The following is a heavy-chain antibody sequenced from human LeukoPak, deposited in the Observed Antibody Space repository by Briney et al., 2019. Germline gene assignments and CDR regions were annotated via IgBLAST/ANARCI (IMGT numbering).Heavy chain of an antibody. D-gene: IGHD5-12*01. V-gene: IGHV5-51*01. CDR3: ARRPKSGYSGYESDY. CDR1: GYSFTTYW. J-gene: IGHJ4*02. Sequence: NSGESLKISCKGSGYSFTTYWIGWVRQMPGKGLEWMGIIYPADSAAHYSPSFQGQVTISVDKSINTAYLQWSRLKASDTAMYYCARRPKSGYSGYESDYWGQGTLVTVSS. CDR2: IYPADSAA.